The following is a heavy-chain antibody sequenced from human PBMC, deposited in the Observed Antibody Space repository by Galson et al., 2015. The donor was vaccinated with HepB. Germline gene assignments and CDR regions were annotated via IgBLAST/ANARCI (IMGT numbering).Heavy chain of an antibody. D-gene: IGHD6-19*01. V-gene: IGHV3-7*03. CDR1: GFTFSSYW. CDR2: IKQDGSEK. CDR3: ARQGYGSGWYADY. Sequence: SLRLSCAASGFTFSSYWMTWVRQAPGKGLEWVANIKQDGSEKYYVDSVKGRSTISRDNAKNSLYLQMNSLRAEDTALYYCARQGYGSGWYADYWGQGTLVTVSS. J-gene: IGHJ4*02.